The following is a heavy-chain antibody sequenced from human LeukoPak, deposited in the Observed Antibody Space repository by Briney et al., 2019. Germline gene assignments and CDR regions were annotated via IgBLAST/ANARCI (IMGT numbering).Heavy chain of an antibody. CDR2: ISHDGNNK. CDR3: AKDIEAVAANGGFDY. Sequence: GGSLKLSCAASGFSFSSYGMQWVRQTPGKGLEWVAVISHDGNNKYYADSVKGRFTISRDNSKNTLYLQMSSLTPEDTAVYYCAKDIEAVAANGGFDYWGQGTLVTVSS. CDR1: GFSFSSYG. J-gene: IGHJ4*02. V-gene: IGHV3-30*18. D-gene: IGHD6-19*01.